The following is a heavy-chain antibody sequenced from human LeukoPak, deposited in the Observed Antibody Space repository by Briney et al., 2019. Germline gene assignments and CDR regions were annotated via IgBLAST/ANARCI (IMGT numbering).Heavy chain of an antibody. V-gene: IGHV1-69*13. CDR3: ARETVGLTRVGD. CDR2: IIPIFCTA. J-gene: IGHJ4*02. CDR1: GGTFSSYA. D-gene: IGHD1-26*01. Sequence: ASVKVSCKASGGTFSSYAISWVRQAPGQGLEWMGGIIPIFCTANYAQKFQGRVTITADESTSTVYMELSSLRSEDTAVYYCARETVGLTRVGDWGQGTLVTVSS.